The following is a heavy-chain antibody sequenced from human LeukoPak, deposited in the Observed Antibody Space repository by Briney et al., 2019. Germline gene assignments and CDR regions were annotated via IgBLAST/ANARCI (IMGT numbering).Heavy chain of an antibody. CDR1: GFTFSSYS. CDR2: ISSSSSYI. CDR3: ARDRMITIFGVVTLDAFDI. Sequence: PGGSLRLSCAASGFTFSSYSMNWVRQAPGKGLEWVSSISSSSSYIYYADSVKGRFTISRDNAKNSLYLQMNSLRAEDTAAYYCARDRMITIFGVVTLDAFDIWGQGTMVTVSS. J-gene: IGHJ3*02. V-gene: IGHV3-21*01. D-gene: IGHD3-3*01.